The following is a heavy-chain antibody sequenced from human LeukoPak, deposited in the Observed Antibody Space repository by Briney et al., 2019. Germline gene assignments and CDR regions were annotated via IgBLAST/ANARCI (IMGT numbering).Heavy chain of an antibody. J-gene: IGHJ4*02. D-gene: IGHD3-10*01. Sequence: GGSLRLYCAASGFTFSSYSMNWVRQAPGKGLEWVSSTSSSSSYIYYADSVRGRFTISRDNAKNSLYLQMNSLRAEDTAVYYCARDPEGYYGSGSYGDYWGQGTLVTVSS. CDR1: GFTFSSYS. V-gene: IGHV3-21*01. CDR3: ARDPEGYYGSGSYGDY. CDR2: TSSSSSYI.